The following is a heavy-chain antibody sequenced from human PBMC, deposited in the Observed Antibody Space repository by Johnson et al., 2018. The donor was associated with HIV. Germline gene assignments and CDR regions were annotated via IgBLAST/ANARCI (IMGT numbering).Heavy chain of an antibody. CDR2: IYSGGST. CDR3: ARGIQPDAVDI. D-gene: IGHD2-2*01. CDR1: GFTVSSNY. J-gene: IGHJ3*02. V-gene: IGHV3-53*01. Sequence: VQLVESGGGLIQPGGSLRLSCAASGFTVSSNYMSWVRQAPGKGLEWVSVIYSGGSTYYADSVKGRFTISSDNSKNTLYVQMNSLRGEDTVVYYCARGIQPDAVDIWGQGTMVTVSS.